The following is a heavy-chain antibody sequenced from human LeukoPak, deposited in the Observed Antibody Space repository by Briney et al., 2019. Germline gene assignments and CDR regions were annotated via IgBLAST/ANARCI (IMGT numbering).Heavy chain of an antibody. D-gene: IGHD2-2*01. V-gene: IGHV3-9*03. CDR3: AKGYCSSTSCYVDY. J-gene: IGHJ4*02. CDR1: GSTFDDYA. CDR2: ISWNSGSI. Sequence: GRSLRLSCAASGSTFDDYAMHWVRQAPGKGLEGVSGISWNSGSIGYADSVKGRFTISRDNAKNSLYLQMNSLRAEDMALYYCAKGYCSSTSCYVDYWGQGTLVTVSS.